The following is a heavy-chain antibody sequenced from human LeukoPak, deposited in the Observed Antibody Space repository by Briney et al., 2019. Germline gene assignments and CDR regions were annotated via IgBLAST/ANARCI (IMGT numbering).Heavy chain of an antibody. Sequence: GGSLRLSCAASGFSFSSYAMSWVRQAPGKGLEWVSAISGSGGSTYYADSVKGRFTISRDTSKNTLYLQMNSLRAEDTAVYYCAKSKLAYCGGDCYPSFDYWGQGTLVTVSS. CDR2: ISGSGGST. J-gene: IGHJ4*02. CDR1: GFSFSSYA. V-gene: IGHV3-23*01. CDR3: AKSKLAYCGGDCYPSFDY. D-gene: IGHD2-21*02.